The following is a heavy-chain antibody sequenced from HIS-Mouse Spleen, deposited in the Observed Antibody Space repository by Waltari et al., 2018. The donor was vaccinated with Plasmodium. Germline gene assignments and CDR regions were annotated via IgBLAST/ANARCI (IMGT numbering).Heavy chain of an antibody. CDR2: ISSSSCYI. Sequence: EVQLVESGGGLVRPGGSLRLSCAASGFPFGSYSMNWVRQAPGKGLEWVSSISSSSCYIYYADSVKGRFTISRDNAKNSLYLQMNSLRAEDTAVYYCARDRSAAALLGYWGQGTLVTVSS. V-gene: IGHV3-21*01. CDR3: ARDRSAAALLGY. J-gene: IGHJ4*02. D-gene: IGHD6-13*01. CDR1: GFPFGSYS.